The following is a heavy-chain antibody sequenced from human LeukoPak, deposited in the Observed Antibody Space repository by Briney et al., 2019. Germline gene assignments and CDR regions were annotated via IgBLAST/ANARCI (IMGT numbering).Heavy chain of an antibody. Sequence: ASVKVSCKASGYTFTGYYMHWVRQAPGQGLEWMGWINPNSGNTGYAQKFQGRVTMTRNTSISTAYMELSSLRSEDTAVYYCARIRMVRGVIIKSYYYYAMDVWGQGTTVTVSS. J-gene: IGHJ6*02. V-gene: IGHV1-8*02. CDR1: GYTFTGYY. CDR3: ARIRMVRGVIIKSYYYYAMDV. D-gene: IGHD3-10*01. CDR2: INPNSGNT.